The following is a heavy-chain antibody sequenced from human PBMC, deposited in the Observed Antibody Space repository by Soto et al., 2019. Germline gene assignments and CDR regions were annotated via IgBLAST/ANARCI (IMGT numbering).Heavy chain of an antibody. J-gene: IGHJ6*02. CDR2: VSFDSKNK. CDR1: GFSFHSYS. CDR3: AKESVEATYSYYGMDV. V-gene: IGHV3-30*18. Sequence: LVESWGGVVRPGGSLTLSCVGSGFSFHSYSLHWVRQAPGKGLEWVATVSFDSKNKYYIDSVEGRFTISRDNSKNVMSLQMNSLRHEDTAVYYCAKESVEATYSYYGMDVWGPGTAVTVSS. D-gene: IGHD4-4*01.